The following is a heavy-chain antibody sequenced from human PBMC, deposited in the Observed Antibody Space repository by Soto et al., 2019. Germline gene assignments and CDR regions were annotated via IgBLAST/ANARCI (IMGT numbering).Heavy chain of an antibody. CDR1: GYTFRSYG. Sequence: AVKVSCTDSGYTFRSYGISRVRQAPGQGLEWMGWISAYNGNTNYAQKLQGRVTMTTDTSTSTAYMELRSLRSDDTAVYYCARRYDIDSSHLGYWGQGTLVTAPQ. J-gene: IGHJ4*02. V-gene: IGHV1-18*04. D-gene: IGHD3-22*01. CDR3: ARRYDIDSSHLGY. CDR2: ISAYNGNT.